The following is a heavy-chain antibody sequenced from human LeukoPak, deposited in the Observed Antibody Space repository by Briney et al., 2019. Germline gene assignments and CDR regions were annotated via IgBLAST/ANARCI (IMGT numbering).Heavy chain of an antibody. Sequence: PSQTLSLTCTVSGGSISSGGYYWGWIRQPPGKGLEWIGSIYHSGSTYYNPSLKSRVTISVDKSKNQFSLKLSSVTAADTAVYYCAREGSGGSVYDDYWGQGTLVTVSS. CDR2: IYHSGST. D-gene: IGHD2-15*01. CDR1: GGSISSGGYY. CDR3: AREGSGGSVYDDY. J-gene: IGHJ4*02. V-gene: IGHV4-39*07.